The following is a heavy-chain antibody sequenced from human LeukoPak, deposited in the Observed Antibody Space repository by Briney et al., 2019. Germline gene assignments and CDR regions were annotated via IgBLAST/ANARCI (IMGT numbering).Heavy chain of an antibody. CDR3: ARDIGGSDYGDSRDAFDI. J-gene: IGHJ3*02. V-gene: IGHV1-69*05. Sequence: GASVKVSCKTSGGTFSSYSISWVRQAPGQGPEWMGGSIPIFGTANYAQKFQGRVTITTDESTSTAYMELSSLRSEDTAVYYCARDIGGSDYGDSRDAFDIWGQGTMVIVSS. CDR2: SIPIFGTA. D-gene: IGHD4-17*01. CDR1: GGTFSSYS.